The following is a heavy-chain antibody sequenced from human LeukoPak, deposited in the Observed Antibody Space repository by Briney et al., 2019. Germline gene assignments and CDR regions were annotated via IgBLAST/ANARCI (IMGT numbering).Heavy chain of an antibody. CDR3: AREETSIYDSSGYYYDY. CDR1: GDSINSLDL. CDR2: IYYSGST. Sequence: PSETLSLTCTVSGDSINSLDLWSWIRQPPGKGLEWIGYIYYSGSTNYNPSLKSRVTISVDTSKNQFSLKLSSVTAADTAVYYCAREETSIYDSSGYYYDYWGQGTLVTVSS. D-gene: IGHD3-22*01. J-gene: IGHJ4*02. V-gene: IGHV4-59*11.